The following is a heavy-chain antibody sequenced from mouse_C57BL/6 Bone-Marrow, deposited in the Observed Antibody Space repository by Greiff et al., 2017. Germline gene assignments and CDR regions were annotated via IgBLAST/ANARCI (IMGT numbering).Heavy chain of an antibody. Sequence: EVMLVESGGGLVQPGESLKLSCESNEYEFPSHDMSWVRKTPEKRLELVAAINSDGGSTYYPDTMERRFIISRDNTKKTLYLQMSSLRSEYTALYYCARHVYYYGGWYFDVWGTGTTVTVSS. J-gene: IGHJ1*03. CDR3: ARHVYYYGGWYFDV. CDR2: INSDGGST. V-gene: IGHV5-2*03. CDR1: EYEFPSHD. D-gene: IGHD1-1*01.